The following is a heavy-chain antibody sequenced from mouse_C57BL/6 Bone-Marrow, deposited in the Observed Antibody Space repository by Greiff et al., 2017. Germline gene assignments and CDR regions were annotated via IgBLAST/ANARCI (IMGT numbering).Heavy chain of an antibody. V-gene: IGHV5-6*02. CDR2: ISSGGSYT. CDR3: ARRGTGGDY. Sequence: EVKLVESGGDLVKPGGSLKLSCAASGFTFRSYGMSWVRQTPDKRLEWVATISSGGSYTYYPDSVKGRFTISRDDAKNTLYLQMSSLKSEDTAMYYCARRGTGGDYWGQGTTRTVSS. J-gene: IGHJ2*01. D-gene: IGHD3-1*01. CDR1: GFTFRSYG.